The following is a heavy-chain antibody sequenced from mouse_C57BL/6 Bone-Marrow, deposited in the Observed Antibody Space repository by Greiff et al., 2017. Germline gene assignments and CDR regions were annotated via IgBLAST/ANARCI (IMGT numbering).Heavy chain of an antibody. CDR2: FYPGSGSI. D-gene: IGHD2-1*01. CDR3: AKHHRRHRGKTGYYFGG. Sequence: VQLQQSGAELGKPGASVKLSCKASGYTCTEYTIHWVKQRSGQGLEWIGWFYPGSGSIKYNEKFKDKATLTADKSSSTAYMERSRLTCEDSAVYFCAKHHRRHRGKTGYYFGGWGEGTTLTVSS. CDR1: GYTCTEYT. J-gene: IGHJ2*01. V-gene: IGHV1-62-2*01.